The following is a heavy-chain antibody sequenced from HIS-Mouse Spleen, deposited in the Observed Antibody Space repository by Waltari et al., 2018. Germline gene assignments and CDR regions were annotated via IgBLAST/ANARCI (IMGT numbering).Heavy chain of an antibody. J-gene: IGHJ5*02. V-gene: IGHV4-39*01. Sequence: QLQLQESGPGLVKPSETLSLTCTVSGGSISSSSYSWGWIRQPPGMGREWIGSIYSSGSTSDNPSLKSRVTISVATSKTQFSLKLSSVTAADTAVYYCARKRTASGWFDPWGQGTLVTVSS. D-gene: IGHD2-21*02. CDR1: GGSISSSSYS. CDR3: ARKRTASGWFDP. CDR2: IYSSGST.